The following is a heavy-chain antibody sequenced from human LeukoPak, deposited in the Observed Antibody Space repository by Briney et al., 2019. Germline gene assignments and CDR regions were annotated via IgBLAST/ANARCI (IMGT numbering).Heavy chain of an antibody. J-gene: IGHJ4*02. V-gene: IGHV3-23*01. CDR3: AKGGRGNYGFDY. D-gene: IGHD3-10*01. Sequence: GGSLRLSCAASGFTFSGDAMSWVRQAPGKGLEWVSGISGSGGSTYYADSVKGRFTISRDNSKNTLYVQMNSLRAEDTAVYYCAKGGRGNYGFDYWGQGTLVTVSS. CDR2: ISGSGGST. CDR1: GFTFSGDA.